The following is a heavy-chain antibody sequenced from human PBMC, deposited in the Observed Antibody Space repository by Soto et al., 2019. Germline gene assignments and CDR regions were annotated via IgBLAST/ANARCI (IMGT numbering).Heavy chain of an antibody. CDR2: ISYDGRNK. V-gene: IGHV3-30-3*01. CDR1: GFTFSSYA. Sequence: QVQLVESGGGVVQPGRSLRLSCAASGFTFSSYAMHWVRQAPGKGLEWVAVISYDGRNKYYADSVKGRFTISRDNSKNTLYLQMNSLRAEDTAVYYCARDPPDYWGQGTLVTVSS. J-gene: IGHJ4*02. CDR3: ARDPPDY.